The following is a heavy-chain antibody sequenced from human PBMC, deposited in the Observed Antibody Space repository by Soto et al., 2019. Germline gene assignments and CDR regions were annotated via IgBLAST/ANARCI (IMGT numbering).Heavy chain of an antibody. CDR1: GFTFSSYG. D-gene: IGHD2-8*02. CDR3: AKGTGTGYFDY. J-gene: IGHJ4*02. Sequence: GSLRLSCAASGFTFSSYGMHWVRQAPGKGLEWVAVISYDGSNKYYADSVKGRFTISRDNSKNTLYLQMNSLRAEDTAVYYCAKGTGTGYFDYWGQGTLVTVSS. V-gene: IGHV3-30*18. CDR2: ISYDGSNK.